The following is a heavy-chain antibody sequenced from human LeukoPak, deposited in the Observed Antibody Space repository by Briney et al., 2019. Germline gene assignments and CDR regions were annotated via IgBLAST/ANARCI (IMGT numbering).Heavy chain of an antibody. CDR2: ISSICITI. J-gene: IGHJ3*02. D-gene: IGHD5-12*01. V-gene: IGHV3-11*01. CDR1: GFTFSDYY. CDR3: ARVLLSGYDWNAFDI. Sequence: PGGSLRLSCAASGFTFSDYYMSWLRQAPGKGGEWVTYISSICITIYYPYSLKRRFPISRDNAKHSLYLQMNSLRAEDTAVYYCARVLLSGYDWNAFDIWGQGTMVTVSS.